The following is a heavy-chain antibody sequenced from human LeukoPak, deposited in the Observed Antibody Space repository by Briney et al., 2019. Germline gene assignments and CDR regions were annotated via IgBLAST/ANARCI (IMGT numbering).Heavy chain of an antibody. V-gene: IGHV3-30*04. J-gene: IGHJ4*02. D-gene: IGHD1-7*01. CDR1: GFTFSSYA. Sequence: GGSLRLSCAASGFTFSSYAMHWVRQAPGKGLEWVAVISYDGSNKYYAVSVKGRFTISRDNSKNTLYLQMNSLRAEDTAVYYCARGPTRTLDWNYGFNDYWGQGTLVTVSS. CDR3: ARGPTRTLDWNYGFNDY. CDR2: ISYDGSNK.